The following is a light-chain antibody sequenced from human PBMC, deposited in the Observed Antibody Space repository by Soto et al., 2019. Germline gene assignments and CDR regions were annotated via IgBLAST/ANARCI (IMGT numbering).Light chain of an antibody. CDR2: DVF. J-gene: IGKJ5*01. CDR3: QQCNNWPAIT. Sequence: EIVLTQSLATLSLSPGERATLSCRASQSVTKCLAWYQQKPGQAPRLLIYDVFSRAPGIPARFSGSGSGTDFTLTISSLEPEDFAVYYCQQCNNWPAITFGQGTRLEIK. V-gene: IGKV3-11*01. CDR1: QSVTKC.